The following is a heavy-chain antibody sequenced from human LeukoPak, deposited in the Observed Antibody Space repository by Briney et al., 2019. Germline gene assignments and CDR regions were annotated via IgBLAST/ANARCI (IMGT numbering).Heavy chain of an antibody. CDR3: VGADLRNYYMDV. J-gene: IGHJ6*03. Sequence: PGGSLRLSCAASGFTFRIYWMNWVRQSPGKGPEWVASIKDTESEGYYVDSVKGRFTISRDNAKNSLYLQMNSLRAEDTAVYARVGADLRNYYMDVWGKGTAVTVSS. CDR1: GFTFRIYW. V-gene: IGHV3-7*01. CDR2: IKDTESEG. D-gene: IGHD1-26*01.